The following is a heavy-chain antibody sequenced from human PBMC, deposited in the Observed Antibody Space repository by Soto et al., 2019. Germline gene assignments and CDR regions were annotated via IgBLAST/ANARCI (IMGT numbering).Heavy chain of an antibody. CDR1: GVSMTSYS. CDR3: AREQYNWKL. J-gene: IGHJ4*02. CDR2: VYHTGNT. Sequence: SETLSLTCSVSGVSMTSYSWTWIRHPPGKGLEWIRYVYHTGNTYYNPSLKRRVTISLDTSKNQVSLRLRSVTAADTAVYYCAREQYNWKLWGQGTLVTVSS. V-gene: IGHV4-59*01. D-gene: IGHD1-20*01.